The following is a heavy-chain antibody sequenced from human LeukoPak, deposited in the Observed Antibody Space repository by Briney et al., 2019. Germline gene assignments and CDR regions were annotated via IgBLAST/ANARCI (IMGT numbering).Heavy chain of an antibody. J-gene: IGHJ4*02. CDR3: ARDWGKTVGFEY. CDR1: GFTVSNNY. Sequence: GSLRLSCAASGFTVSNNYMSWVRQAPGKGLEWVSVIYDSGTTFYADSAKGRFTISRDNSKNTLYLQMNSLRAEDTAVYYCARDWGKTVGFEYWGQGTLVTVSS. V-gene: IGHV3-53*01. D-gene: IGHD3-16*01. CDR2: IYDSGTT.